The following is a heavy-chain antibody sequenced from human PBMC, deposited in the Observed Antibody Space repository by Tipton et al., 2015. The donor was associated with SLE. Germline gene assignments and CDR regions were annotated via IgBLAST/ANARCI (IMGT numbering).Heavy chain of an antibody. J-gene: IGHJ4*02. CDR2: ISAYNGDT. D-gene: IGHD3-22*01. V-gene: IGHV1-18*01. Sequence: QSGPEVKKPGASVKVSCKASGYTFTSYGINWVRQAPGQGLEWMGWISAYNGDTNYAQRLRGRVTMTTNTSTTTAYMELRSLRSDDTAVYYCARKEGYYDSTGYWLFDYWGQGTRVTVSS. CDR3: ARKEGYYDSTGYWLFDY. CDR1: GYTFTSYG.